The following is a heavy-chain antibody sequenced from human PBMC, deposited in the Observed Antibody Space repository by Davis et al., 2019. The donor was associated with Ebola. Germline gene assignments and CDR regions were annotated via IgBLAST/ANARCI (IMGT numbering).Heavy chain of an antibody. CDR3: ATDPYGGNPQSADY. CDR2: INSDGSFT. V-gene: IGHV3-74*01. D-gene: IGHD3-16*01. Sequence: GESLKISCAASGVTFRSNCMQWVRQAPGKGLVWVSRINSDGSFTSYADSVKGRFTISRDNAKNTLFLQMNSLRADDTAVYYCATDPYGGNPQSADYWGQGSLVTVSS. J-gene: IGHJ4*02. CDR1: GVTFRSNC.